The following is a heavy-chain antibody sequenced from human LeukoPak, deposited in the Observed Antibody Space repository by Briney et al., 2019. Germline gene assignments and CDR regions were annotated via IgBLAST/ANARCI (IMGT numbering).Heavy chain of an antibody. V-gene: IGHV5-51*01. CDR2: IYGGDSET. CDR3: ARPLDMATVGGFGY. D-gene: IGHD5-24*01. Sequence: GESLKISCKGSGYRFDSYWIGWVRQMPEKGLEWMGIIYGGDSETRYSPAFEGQVTISADKSISTAYLQWSSLKASDTAMYFCARPLDMATVGGFGYWGQGTLVTVSS. J-gene: IGHJ4*02. CDR1: GYRFDSYW.